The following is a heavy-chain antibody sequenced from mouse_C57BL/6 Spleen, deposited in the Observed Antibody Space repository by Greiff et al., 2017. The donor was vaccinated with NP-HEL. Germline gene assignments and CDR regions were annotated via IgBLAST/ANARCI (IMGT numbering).Heavy chain of an antibody. CDR3: ARQGYDYVYAMDY. Sequence: EVKLVESGGDLVKPGGSLKLSCAASGFTFSSYGMSWVRQTPDKRLEWVATISSGGSYTYYPDSVKGRFTISRDNAKNTLYLQMSSLKSEDTAMYYCARQGYDYVYAMDYWGQGTSVTVSS. CDR2: ISSGGSYT. V-gene: IGHV5-6*01. D-gene: IGHD2-4*01. J-gene: IGHJ4*01. CDR1: GFTFSSYG.